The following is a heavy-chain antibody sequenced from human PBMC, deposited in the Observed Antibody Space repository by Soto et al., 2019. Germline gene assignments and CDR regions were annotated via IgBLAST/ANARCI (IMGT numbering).Heavy chain of an antibody. CDR1: EYTFSYAL. CDR3: TADHWS. V-gene: IGHV3-15*01. D-gene: IGHD3-3*01. J-gene: IGHJ4*02. Sequence: TGGSLRLSCVVFEYTFSYALMSWVRQSPGKGLEWVARINRKIDGETTDYAAPVEGRFTIARDDSKNTLYLQMSSLKIEDTAVYFCTADHWSWGQGTLVTVSS. CDR2: INRKIDGETT.